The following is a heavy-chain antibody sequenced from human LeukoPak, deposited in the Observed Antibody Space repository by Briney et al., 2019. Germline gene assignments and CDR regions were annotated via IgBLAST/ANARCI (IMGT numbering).Heavy chain of an antibody. J-gene: IGHJ5*02. CDR3: ARGPEPSISSGRGWFDP. D-gene: IGHD6-19*01. CDR1: GGSISSYY. Sequence: PSETLSLTCTVSGGSISSYYWSWIRQPPGKGLEWIGYIYYSGSTNYNPSLKSRVTISVDTSKNQFSLRLSSVTAADTAVYYCARGPEPSISSGRGWFDPWGQGTLVTVSS. CDR2: IYYSGST. V-gene: IGHV4-59*01.